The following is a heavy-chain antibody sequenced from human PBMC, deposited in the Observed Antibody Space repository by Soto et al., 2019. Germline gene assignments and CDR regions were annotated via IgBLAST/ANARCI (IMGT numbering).Heavy chain of an antibody. CDR1: GESFSGYY. J-gene: IGHJ4*02. CDR2: INHSGST. D-gene: IGHD5-12*01. CDR3: AGNIVATISSFDY. Sequence: QVQLQQWGAGLLKPSETLSLTCAVYGESFSGYYWSWIRQPPGKGLEWIGEINHSGSTNYNPSLKRRVTMSVDTSKTKFSLKLSSVTAADTAVYYCAGNIVATISSFDYWGQGTLVTVSS. V-gene: IGHV4-34*01.